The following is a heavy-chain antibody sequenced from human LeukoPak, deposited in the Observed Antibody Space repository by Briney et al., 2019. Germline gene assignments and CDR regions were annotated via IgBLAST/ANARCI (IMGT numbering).Heavy chain of an antibody. J-gene: IGHJ4*02. D-gene: IGHD1-26*01. V-gene: IGHV3-53*01. Sequence: GGSLRLSCAAPGFSVSAHYMSWVRQAPGKGLEWVSTLFGGDTIDYTDSVKGRFTISRDNSGNTLYLQMNNLRADDTAVYYCAGRRGSSFDYWGRGTHVIVSS. CDR3: AGRRGSSFDY. CDR1: GFSVSAHY. CDR2: LFGGDTI.